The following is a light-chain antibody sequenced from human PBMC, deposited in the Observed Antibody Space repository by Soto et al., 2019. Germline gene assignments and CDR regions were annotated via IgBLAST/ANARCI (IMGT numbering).Light chain of an antibody. CDR3: QQDHTYYT. V-gene: IGKV1-5*01. J-gene: IGKJ2*01. CDR2: DAG. Sequence: DVQMTQSPSTLSASVGDRVTISCRASQNVFSRLAWYQQKPGKAPKARIFDAGNLQSEVPPRFSGSGSGTEFTLTISGLQPDDFAAYYCQQDHTYYTFGQGTRVEIK. CDR1: QNVFSR.